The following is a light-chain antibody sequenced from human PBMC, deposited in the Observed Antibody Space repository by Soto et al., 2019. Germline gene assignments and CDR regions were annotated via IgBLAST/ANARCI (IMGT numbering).Light chain of an antibody. V-gene: IGLV2-14*01. J-gene: IGLJ1*01. CDR2: GVS. Sequence: QSVLTQPASVSGSPGQSITISCSGTISDFVVYNYVSWYQQHPGKAPKLMLYGVSKRPSGVSNRFSGSKSGNTASLTISGLQAEDEDDYYCSSHTTSSALKVFGTGTKVTVL. CDR3: SSHTTSSALKV. CDR1: ISDFVVYNY.